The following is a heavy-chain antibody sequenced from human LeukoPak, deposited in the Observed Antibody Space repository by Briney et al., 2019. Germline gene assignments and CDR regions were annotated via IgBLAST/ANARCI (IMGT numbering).Heavy chain of an antibody. J-gene: IGHJ4*02. CDR2: INHSGST. V-gene: IGHV4-34*01. CDR3: ARHSARRGRGLGELSPDY. Sequence: SETLSLTCAVYGGSFSGYYWSWIRQPPGKGLEGIGEINHSGSTNYNPSLKSQVTISVDTSKNQFSLKLSSVTAADTAVYYCARHSARRGRGLGELSPDYWGQGTLVTVSS. D-gene: IGHD3-16*02. CDR1: GGSFSGYY.